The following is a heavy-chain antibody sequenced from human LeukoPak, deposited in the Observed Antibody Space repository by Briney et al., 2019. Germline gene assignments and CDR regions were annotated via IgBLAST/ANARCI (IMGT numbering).Heavy chain of an antibody. Sequence: SETLSLTCAVYGGSFSGYYWSWIRQPPGKGLEWIGEINHSGSTNYNPSLKSRVTISVDTSKNQFSLKLSSVTAADTAVYYCARHNRRWGLWSGYYLDYWGQGTLVTVSS. J-gene: IGHJ4*02. CDR3: ARHNRRWGLWSGYYLDY. CDR2: INHSGST. D-gene: IGHD3-3*01. CDR1: GGSFSGYY. V-gene: IGHV4-34*01.